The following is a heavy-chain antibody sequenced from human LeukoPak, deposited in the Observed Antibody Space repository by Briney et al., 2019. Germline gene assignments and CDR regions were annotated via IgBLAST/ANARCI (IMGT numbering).Heavy chain of an antibody. CDR1: GGSLSGLS. Sequence: SETLSLTCAVNGGSLSGLSWNWIRQSPGKGLEWIGEINQSGTTDYNPSLKNRVTMSVDTSKNQFSLKLSSVTAADTAVYYCARLPDPYYFDYWGQGTLVTVSS. J-gene: IGHJ4*02. CDR2: INQSGTT. V-gene: IGHV4-34*01. CDR3: ARLPDPYYFDY.